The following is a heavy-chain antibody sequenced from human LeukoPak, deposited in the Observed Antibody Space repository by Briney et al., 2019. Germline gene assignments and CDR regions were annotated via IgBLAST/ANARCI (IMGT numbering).Heavy chain of an antibody. V-gene: IGHV4-61*02. CDR2: IYTSGST. CDR3: ARSDYYDSSDY. J-gene: IGHJ4*02. CDR1: GGSISSGSYY. D-gene: IGHD3-22*01. Sequence: PSETLSLTCTVSGGSISSGSYYWSWIRQPAGKGLEWIGRIYTSGSTNYNPSLKSRVTISVDTSKNQFSLKLSSVTAADTAVYYCARSDYYDSSDYWGQGTLVTVSS.